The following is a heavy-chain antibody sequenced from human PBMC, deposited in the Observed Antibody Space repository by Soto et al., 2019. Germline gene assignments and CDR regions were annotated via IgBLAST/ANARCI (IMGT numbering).Heavy chain of an antibody. CDR3: AKDLGPDFWSGYYLAYYFDY. Sequence: PGGSLRLSCAASGFTFSSYAMSWVRQAPGKGLEWVSAISGSGGSTYYADSAKGRFTISRDNSKNTLYLQMNSLRAEDTAVYYCAKDLGPDFWSGYYLAYYFDYWGQGTLVTVSS. D-gene: IGHD3-3*01. CDR1: GFTFSSYA. CDR2: ISGSGGST. J-gene: IGHJ4*02. V-gene: IGHV3-23*01.